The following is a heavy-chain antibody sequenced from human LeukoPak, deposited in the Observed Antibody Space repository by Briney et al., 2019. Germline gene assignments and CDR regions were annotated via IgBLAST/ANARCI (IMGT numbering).Heavy chain of an antibody. D-gene: IGHD1-26*01. CDR2: ISSSGSTI. CDR3: ARDSQWELLQGVVDY. V-gene: IGHV3-48*03. CDR1: GFTFSSYE. J-gene: IGHJ4*02. Sequence: GGSLRLSCAASGFTFSSYEMNWVRQAPGKGLEWVSYISSSGSTIYYADSVKGRFTISRDNSKNTLYLQMNSLRAEDTAVYYCARDSQWELLQGVVDYWGQGTLVTVSS.